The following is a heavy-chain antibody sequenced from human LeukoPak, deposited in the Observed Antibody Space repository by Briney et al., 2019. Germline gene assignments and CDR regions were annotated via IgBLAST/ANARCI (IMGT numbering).Heavy chain of an antibody. J-gene: IGHJ4*02. CDR2: IYTSGST. Sequence: PSETLSLTCAVSGGSISSYYWSWIRQPAGKGLEWIGRIYTSGSTNYNPSLKSRVTMSVDTSKNQFSLKLSSVTAADTAVYYCARVRARIAVAGTYDYWGQGTLVTVSS. CDR1: GGSISSYY. D-gene: IGHD6-19*01. V-gene: IGHV4-4*07. CDR3: ARVRARIAVAGTYDY.